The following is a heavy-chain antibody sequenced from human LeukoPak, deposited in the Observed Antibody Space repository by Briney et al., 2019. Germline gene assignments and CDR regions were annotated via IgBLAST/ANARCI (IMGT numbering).Heavy chain of an antibody. J-gene: IGHJ3*02. CDR1: GGSISSSSYY. D-gene: IGHD2-2*01. Sequence: SETLSLTCTVSGGSISSSSYYWGWIRQPPGKGLEWIGSIYYSGSTYYNPSLKSRVTISVDTSKNQFSLKLSSVTAADTAVYYCATPAGVVPAARRAFDIWGQGTMVTVSS. CDR3: ATPAGVVPAARRAFDI. V-gene: IGHV4-39*01. CDR2: IYYSGST.